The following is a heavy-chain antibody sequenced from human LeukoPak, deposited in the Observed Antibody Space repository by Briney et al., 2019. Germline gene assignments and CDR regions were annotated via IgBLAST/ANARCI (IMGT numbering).Heavy chain of an antibody. J-gene: IGHJ5*02. CDR3: ARGTTVTRVSWFAP. CDR1: GGSFSGYY. CDR2: TNHSGST. D-gene: IGHD4-17*01. Sequence: SETLSLTCAVYGGSFSGYYWSWIRQPPGKGLEWIGETNHSGSTNYNPSLKSRVTISVDTYKNQFSLKLSSVTAADTAVYYCARGTTVTRVSWFAPWGQGTLVTVSS. V-gene: IGHV4-34*01.